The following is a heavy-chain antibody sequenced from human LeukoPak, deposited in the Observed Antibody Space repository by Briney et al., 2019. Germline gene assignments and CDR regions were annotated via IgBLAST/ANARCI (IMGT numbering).Heavy chain of an antibody. J-gene: IGHJ4*02. V-gene: IGHV4-59*08. CDR1: GVSISSYY. Sequence: SETLSLTCTVSGVSISSYYWSWIRQPPGKGLEWIGFIYYSGSTNYNPSLKSRVTISVDTSKNQFSLKLSSVTAADTAVYYCARLGYCGGDCYFWGQGTLVTVSS. CDR3: ARLGYCGGDCYF. D-gene: IGHD2-21*02. CDR2: IYYSGST.